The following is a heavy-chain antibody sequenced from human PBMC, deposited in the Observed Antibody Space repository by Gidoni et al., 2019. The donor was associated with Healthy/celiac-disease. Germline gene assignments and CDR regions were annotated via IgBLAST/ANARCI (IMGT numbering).Heavy chain of an antibody. CDR2: INHSGST. J-gene: IGHJ3*02. CDR3: ARGSITMIVVVPGAFDI. CDR1: GGSFSGYY. Sequence: QVQLQQWGAGLLKPSETLSLTCAVYGGSFSGYYWSWIRQPPGKGLAWIGEINHSGSTNSNPSLKSRVTISVDTSKNQFSLKRSSVTAADTAVYYCARGSITMIVVVPGAFDIWGQGTMVTVSS. V-gene: IGHV4-34*01. D-gene: IGHD3-22*01.